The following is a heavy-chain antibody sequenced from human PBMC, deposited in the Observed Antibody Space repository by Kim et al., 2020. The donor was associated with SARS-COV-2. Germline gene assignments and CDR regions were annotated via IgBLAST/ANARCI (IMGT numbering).Heavy chain of an antibody. CDR1: GYTLTELF. CDR2: FDPEDGET. CDR3: SIDHYYYGMDV. J-gene: IGHJ6*02. Sequence: ASVKVSCKVSGYTLTELFMHWVRQAPGKGLEWMGGFDPEDGETIYAQKFQGRVTMTEDTSTDTAYMELSSLRSVDTAVYYCSIDHYYYGMDVWGQGTTVTASS. V-gene: IGHV1-24*01.